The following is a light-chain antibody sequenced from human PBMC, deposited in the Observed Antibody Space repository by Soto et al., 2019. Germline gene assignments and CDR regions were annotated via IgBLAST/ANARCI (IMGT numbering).Light chain of an antibody. Sequence: QSALTQPPSVSGSPGQSVTISCTGTKEVASYNRVSWYQQTPGTSPKLLIYDVTKRASGISDRFSGSKSGNTASLTISGPHTDDEGDYYCGLYTIAETVVLGGGTKVTVL. CDR3: GLYTIAETVV. J-gene: IGLJ2*01. CDR2: DVT. CDR1: KEVASYNR. V-gene: IGLV2-18*01.